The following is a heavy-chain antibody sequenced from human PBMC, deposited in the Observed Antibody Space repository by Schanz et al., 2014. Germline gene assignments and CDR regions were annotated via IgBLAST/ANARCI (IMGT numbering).Heavy chain of an antibody. CDR1: GFSFTTYA. V-gene: IGHV3-9*01. Sequence: EVQLVESGGGLVQPGGSLRLSCASSGFSFTTYAMHWVRQAPGKGLEWVSVISWNSGTIGYADSVKGRFTISRDNAKNSLYLQMNSLRPEDTAVYYCARGGPAYYFDDWGQGTLVTVSS. J-gene: IGHJ4*02. CDR2: ISWNSGTI. CDR3: ARGGPAYYFDD.